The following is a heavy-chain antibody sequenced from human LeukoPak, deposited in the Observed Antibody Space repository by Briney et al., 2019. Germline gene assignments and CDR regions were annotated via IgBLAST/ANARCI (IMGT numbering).Heavy chain of an antibody. Sequence: SETLSLTCTVSGGSIISYYWSWIRQPPGKGLEWIGYIYYSGSTNYNPSLKSRVTISVDTSKNQFSLKLSSVTAADTAVYYCARTTWDIVVVPGATDIYYMDVWGKGTPVTVSS. CDR3: ARTTWDIVVVPGATDIYYMDV. CDR1: GGSIISYY. V-gene: IGHV4-59*08. CDR2: IYYSGST. D-gene: IGHD2-2*01. J-gene: IGHJ6*03.